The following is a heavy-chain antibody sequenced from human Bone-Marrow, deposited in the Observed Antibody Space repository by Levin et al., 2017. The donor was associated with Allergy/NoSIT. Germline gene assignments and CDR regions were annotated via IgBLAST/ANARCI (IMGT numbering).Heavy chain of an antibody. D-gene: IGHD2-2*01. CDR3: AKGDADTGDFDS. Sequence: GASLKISCEVSGFTFSNYWMTWVRQAPGKGLEWVATLPAAGRDSYYADSVKGRFTVSRDNVKNSLHLQMRSLRVEDAGRYYCAKGDADTGDFDSWGQGTLVTVSS. CDR2: LPAAGRDS. V-gene: IGHV3-7*01. J-gene: IGHJ4*02. CDR1: GFTFSNYW.